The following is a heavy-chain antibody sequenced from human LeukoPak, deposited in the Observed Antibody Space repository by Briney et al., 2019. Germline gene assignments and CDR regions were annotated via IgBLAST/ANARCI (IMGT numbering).Heavy chain of an antibody. J-gene: IGHJ4*02. Sequence: GGSLRLSCAASGFTFSSYEMNWVRQAPGKGLEWVGIMHAGGTTYYADSVKGRFTISRDNSKNTLYLQMNNPTTEDTAVYYCARDLFGGTYLGVFDYWGKGTLVTVSS. V-gene: IGHV3-66*02. CDR2: MHAGGTT. D-gene: IGHD3-10*01. CDR3: ARDLFGGTYLGVFDY. CDR1: GFTFSSYE.